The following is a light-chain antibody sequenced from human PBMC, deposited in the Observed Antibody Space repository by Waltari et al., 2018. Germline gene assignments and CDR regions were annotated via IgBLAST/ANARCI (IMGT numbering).Light chain of an antibody. CDR2: SNN. J-gene: IGLJ2*01. CDR1: SSNIGSNT. CDR3: AAWDDSLNGDVV. Sequence: QSVLTQPPSASGTPGQRVTISCYGSSSNIGSNTVNWYQQLPGTAPKPLIYSNNQRPSGVPDRFSGSKSGTSASLAISGLQSEDEADYYCAAWDDSLNGDVVFGGGTKLTVL. V-gene: IGLV1-44*01.